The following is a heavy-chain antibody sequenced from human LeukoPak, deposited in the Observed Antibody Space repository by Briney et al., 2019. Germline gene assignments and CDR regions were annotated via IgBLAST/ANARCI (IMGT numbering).Heavy chain of an antibody. CDR2: IYPGDSKT. Sequence: GESLKISYKGSGYIFSNYWIGWVRQMPGKGLEWMVIIYPGDSKTKYSPSFQGQVTISADKSISTAYLQWSSLKASDTAMYYCVRSSYVSGWYLDFDYWGQGTLVTVSS. D-gene: IGHD6-19*01. V-gene: IGHV5-51*01. CDR1: GYIFSNYW. CDR3: VRSSYVSGWYLDFDY. J-gene: IGHJ4*02.